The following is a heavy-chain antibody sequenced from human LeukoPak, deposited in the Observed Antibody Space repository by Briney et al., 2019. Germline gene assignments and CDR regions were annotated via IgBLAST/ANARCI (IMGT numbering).Heavy chain of an antibody. D-gene: IGHD3-10*01. CDR2: ITRYSGSM. J-gene: IGHJ6*02. V-gene: IGHV3-9*01. Sequence: GRSVTLSCTASGFTFHDYPMHWLRQAPGKGLEGVTGITRYSGSMGYADFVKGRFTISIDNAKSSLYLQMDCLRAEDAALYYCAKSGSDRGSGRYRLSDGMDVWGQGTTVSVS. CDR3: AKSGSDRGSGRYRLSDGMDV. CDR1: GFTFHDYP.